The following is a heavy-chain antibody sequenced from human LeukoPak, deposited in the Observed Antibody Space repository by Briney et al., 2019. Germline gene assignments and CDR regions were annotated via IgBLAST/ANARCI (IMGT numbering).Heavy chain of an antibody. D-gene: IGHD1/OR15-1a*01. CDR1: GYTFTSYA. J-gene: IGHJ4*02. Sequence: GASVKVSCKASGYTFTSYAMHWVRQAPGQRLEWMGWINAGNGNTKYSQKFQGRVTITRDTSASTAYMELSSLRSEDTAVYYCAKGTKPVMTIPDYWGQGILVTVSS. CDR3: AKGTKPVMTIPDY. CDR2: INAGNGNT. V-gene: IGHV1-3*01.